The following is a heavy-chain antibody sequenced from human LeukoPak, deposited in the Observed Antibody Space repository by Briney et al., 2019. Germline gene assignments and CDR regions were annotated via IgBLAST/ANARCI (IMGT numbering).Heavy chain of an antibody. V-gene: IGHV4-39*02. CDR3: AREGPAIVGALGY. D-gene: IGHD1-26*01. CDR1: GGSISSRSYY. J-gene: IGHJ4*02. CDR2: IYYSGST. Sequence: SETLSLTCTVSGGSISSRSYYWGWIRQPPGKGLEWIGSIYYSGSTYYNPSLKSRVTISVDTSKNQFSLKLSSVTAADTAVYYCAREGPAIVGALGYWGQGTLVTVSS.